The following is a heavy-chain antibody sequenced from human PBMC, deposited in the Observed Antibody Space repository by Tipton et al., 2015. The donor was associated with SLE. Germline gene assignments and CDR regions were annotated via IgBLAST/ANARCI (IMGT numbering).Heavy chain of an antibody. V-gene: IGHV3-33*08. D-gene: IGHD2-15*01. J-gene: IGHJ6*02. Sequence: SLRLSCAVSGFPFSSYAMHWVRQAPGKGLEWVAVIWWDGSNKYYADSVKGRFTISRDNSKNTLYLQMNSLRAEDTAVYYCSASLLPLYGMDVWGQGTLVTVSS. CDR1: GFPFSSYA. CDR3: SASLLPLYGMDV. CDR2: IWWDGSNK.